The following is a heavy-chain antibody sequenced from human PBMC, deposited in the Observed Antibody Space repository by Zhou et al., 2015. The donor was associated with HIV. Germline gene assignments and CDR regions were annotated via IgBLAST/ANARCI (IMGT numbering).Heavy chain of an antibody. CDR3: ATLNLGYCSGGSCYGPYYFEY. CDR2: MNPNSGNT. Sequence: QVQLVQSGAEVKKPGASVKVSCKASGYTFTSYDINWVRQATGQGLEWMGWMNPNSGNTGYAQKFQGRVTMTRNTSISTAYMELSSLRSEDTAVYYCATLNLGYCSGGSCYGPYYFEYWGQGTLVTVSS. J-gene: IGHJ4*02. CDR1: GYTFTSYD. V-gene: IGHV1-8*01. D-gene: IGHD2-15*01.